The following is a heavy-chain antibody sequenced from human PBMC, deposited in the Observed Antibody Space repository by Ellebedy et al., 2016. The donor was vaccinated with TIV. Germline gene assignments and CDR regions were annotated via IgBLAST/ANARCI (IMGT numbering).Heavy chain of an antibody. D-gene: IGHD3-10*01. CDR3: AKDFRYFYTSGSYGWFDT. V-gene: IGHV3-23*01. CDR2: ISGGGSNT. CDR1: EVTFGRYA. J-gene: IGHJ5*02. Sequence: PGGSLRLSCGFSEVTFGRYAMGWVRQAPGKGLEWVSSISGGGSNTYYAHSVKGRFTISRDNSKHILYLQMNSLRAEDTALYYCAKDFRYFYTSGSYGWFDTWGQGSLVTVSS.